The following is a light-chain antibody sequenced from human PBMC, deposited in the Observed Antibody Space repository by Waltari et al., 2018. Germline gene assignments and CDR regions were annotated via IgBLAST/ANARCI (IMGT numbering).Light chain of an antibody. V-gene: IGKV3-20*01. CDR1: QGVSSTN. J-gene: IGKJ4*01. CDR2: GAS. Sequence: EIVLTQSPGTLSLSPGERATLSCRASQGVSSTNLAWYQQKPGRPPRLLIYGASSRATGIPDRFSGSGSGTDVTLTISRLEPEDFAVYYCQQYGSSPPDFGGGTKVEIK. CDR3: QQYGSSPPD.